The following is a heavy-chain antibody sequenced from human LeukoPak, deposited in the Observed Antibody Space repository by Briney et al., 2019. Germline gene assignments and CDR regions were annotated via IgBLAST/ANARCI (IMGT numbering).Heavy chain of an antibody. D-gene: IGHD2-8*01. CDR1: GGSISSYY. CDR2: IYTSGST. Sequence: SETLSLTCTVSGGSISSYYWSWTRQPAGKGLEWIGRIYTSGSTNYNPSLKSRVTMSVDTSKNQFSLKLSSVTAADTAVYYCARNTGYCTNGVCFDDLDYWGQGTLVTVSS. J-gene: IGHJ4*02. V-gene: IGHV4-4*07. CDR3: ARNTGYCTNGVCFDDLDY.